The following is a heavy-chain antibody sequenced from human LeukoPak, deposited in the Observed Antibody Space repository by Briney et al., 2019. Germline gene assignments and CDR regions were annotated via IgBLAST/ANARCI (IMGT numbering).Heavy chain of an antibody. Sequence: PGGSLRLSCAASAFTFSNYAMTWVRQAPGKGLEWVSTISAGAISTYYADSVKGRFTISRDDSKNTLYLQMNSLRAEDTAVYYCAKAMTTSTYAFDIWGRGTLVTVSS. V-gene: IGHV3-23*01. CDR3: AKAMTTSTYAFDI. D-gene: IGHD4-11*01. CDR1: AFTFSNYA. J-gene: IGHJ3*02. CDR2: ISAGAIST.